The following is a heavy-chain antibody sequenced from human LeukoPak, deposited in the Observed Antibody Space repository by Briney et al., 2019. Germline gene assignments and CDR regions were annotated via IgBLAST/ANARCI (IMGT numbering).Heavy chain of an antibody. J-gene: IGHJ4*02. V-gene: IGHV3-23*01. CDR1: GFTFRTYG. Sequence: GGSLRLSCTASGFTFRTYGMSWFRQAPGKGLEWVSAITGSGGMTYYADAVKGRFTVSRDNSEDTLFLQMNSLRVEDTAIYYCARYLRDSGTYTFDHWGQGILVTVSS. D-gene: IGHD1-1*01. CDR2: ITGSGGMT. CDR3: ARYLRDSGTYTFDH.